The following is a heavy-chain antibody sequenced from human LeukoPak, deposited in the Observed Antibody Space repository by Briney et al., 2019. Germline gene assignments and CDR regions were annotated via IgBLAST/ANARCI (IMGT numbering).Heavy chain of an antibody. Sequence: GGSLRLSCAASRFTFSIYTMNWVRQAPGKGLEWVAYISSTSVSIDYADSVKGRFSISRDNAKNSLYLQINSLRAEDTAVYYCARRQLGPRLWDAFDVWGQGTVVTVSS. J-gene: IGHJ3*01. V-gene: IGHV3-48*04. CDR1: RFTFSIYT. CDR3: ARRQLGPRLWDAFDV. D-gene: IGHD7-27*01. CDR2: ISSTSVSI.